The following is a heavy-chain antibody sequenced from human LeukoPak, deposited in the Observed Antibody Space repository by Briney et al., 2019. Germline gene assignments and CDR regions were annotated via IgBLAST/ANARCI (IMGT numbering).Heavy chain of an antibody. Sequence: SETLSLTCAVSGGSISSSNWWSWVRQPPGKGLEWIGEIYHSGSTNYNPSLKSRVTISVDTSKNQFSLKLSSVTAADTAVYYCARDRTGVFWFDPWGQGTLVTVSS. J-gene: IGHJ5*02. CDR2: IYHSGST. CDR3: ARDRTGVFWFDP. D-gene: IGHD3-10*01. V-gene: IGHV4-4*02. CDR1: GGSISSSNW.